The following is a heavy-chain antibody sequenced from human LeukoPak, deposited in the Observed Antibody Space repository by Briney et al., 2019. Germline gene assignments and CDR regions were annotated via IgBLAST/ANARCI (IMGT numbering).Heavy chain of an antibody. J-gene: IGHJ6*03. V-gene: IGHV4-39*07. CDR2: IYYSGST. Sequence: PSETLSLTCTVSGGSISSSSYYWGWVRQPPGKGLEWIGSIYYSGSTYYNPSLKSRVTISVDTSKNQFSLKLSSVTAAYTAVYYWARVVVNRQLPIYYYYYMDVWGKGTTVTVSS. D-gene: IGHD2-2*01. CDR3: ARVVVNRQLPIYYYYYMDV. CDR1: GGSISSSSYY.